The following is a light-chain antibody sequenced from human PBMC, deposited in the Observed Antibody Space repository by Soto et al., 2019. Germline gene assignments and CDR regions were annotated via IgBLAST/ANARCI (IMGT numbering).Light chain of an antibody. CDR2: DAS. CDR1: QSISNW. Sequence: DIQMTQSPSSLSASVGDRVTITCRASQSISNWLAWYQQKPGKAPKLLIYDASTLESGVPSRFSGGGFGTDFTLTISSLQPDDFATYYCQQYSSYSTFGQGIKVEMK. V-gene: IGKV1-5*01. J-gene: IGKJ1*01. CDR3: QQYSSYST.